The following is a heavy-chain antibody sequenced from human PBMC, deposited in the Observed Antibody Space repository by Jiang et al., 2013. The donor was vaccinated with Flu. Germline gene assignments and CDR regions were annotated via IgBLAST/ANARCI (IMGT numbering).Heavy chain of an antibody. CDR1: GYSFPIYW. J-gene: IGHJ3*02. V-gene: IGHV5-51*01. CDR3: ARRSSGWSGKDSFDI. Sequence: VQLVESGAEVKKPGESLKISCKGSGYSFPIYWIGWVRQMPGKGLEWMGSIYPSDSNTRYSPSFQGQVTMSVDKSVFTAYLQWSSLKASDTAMYYCARRSSGWSGKDSFDIWAKGQWSPSLQ. D-gene: IGHD6-19*01. CDR2: IYPSDSNT.